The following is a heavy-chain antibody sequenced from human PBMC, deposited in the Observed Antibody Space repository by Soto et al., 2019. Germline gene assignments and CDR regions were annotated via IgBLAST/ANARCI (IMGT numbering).Heavy chain of an antibody. CDR2: IYPVDSDT. D-gene: IGHD6-6*01. CDR3: ARRLYSSSPGDYFDY. Sequence: GESLKISCKGSGYSFTTYWIGWVRQMPGKGLECMGIIYPVDSDTRYSPSFQGQVTISADKSISTAYLQWNSLKASDTAMYYCARRLYSSSPGDYFDYWGQGTLVTVSS. CDR1: GYSFTTYW. V-gene: IGHV5-51*01. J-gene: IGHJ4*02.